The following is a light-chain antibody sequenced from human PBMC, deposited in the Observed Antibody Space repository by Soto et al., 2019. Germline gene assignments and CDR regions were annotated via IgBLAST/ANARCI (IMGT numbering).Light chain of an antibody. CDR3: QQSYGTPQT. V-gene: IGKV1-39*01. CDR2: SAS. CDR1: QTINSD. Sequence: DIQMTQSPSSLSASVGDRVTITCRSSQTINSDLNWYQQRPRKAPILLIYSASSLQSGVPSRFSGRGSWTDFTLNISSLQPEDFASYYCQQSYGTPQTFGQGTKVDIK. J-gene: IGKJ1*01.